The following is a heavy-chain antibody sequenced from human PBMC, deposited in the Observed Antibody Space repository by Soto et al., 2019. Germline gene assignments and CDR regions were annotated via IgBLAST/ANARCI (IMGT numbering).Heavy chain of an antibody. V-gene: IGHV1-46*01. CDR2: INPSGGST. CDR3: ARDPHGRSNWNYGGLDY. J-gene: IGHJ4*02. D-gene: IGHD1-7*01. CDR1: GYTFTSYY. Sequence: ASVKVSCKASGYTFTSYYMHWVRQAPGQGLEWMGIINPSGGSTSYAQKFQGRVTMTRDTSTSTVYMELSSLRSEDTAVYYCARDPHGRSNWNYGGLDYWGQGTLVTVS.